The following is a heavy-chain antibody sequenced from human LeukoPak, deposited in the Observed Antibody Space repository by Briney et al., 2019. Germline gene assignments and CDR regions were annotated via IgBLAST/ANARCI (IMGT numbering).Heavy chain of an antibody. Sequence: SETLSLTCAVSGGSTSSSNWWSWVRPPPGKGLEWIGEIYHSGSTNYNPSLKSRVTISVDKSKNQFSLKLSSVTAADTAVYYCARDLVAVAANDAFDIWGQGTMVTVSS. J-gene: IGHJ3*02. CDR3: ARDLVAVAANDAFDI. CDR2: IYHSGST. V-gene: IGHV4-4*02. D-gene: IGHD6-19*01. CDR1: GGSTSSSNW.